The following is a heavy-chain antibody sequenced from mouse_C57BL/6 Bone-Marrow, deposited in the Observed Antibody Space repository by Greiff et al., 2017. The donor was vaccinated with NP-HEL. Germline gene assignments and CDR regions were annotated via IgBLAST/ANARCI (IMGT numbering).Heavy chain of an antibody. J-gene: IGHJ1*03. CDR3: ARVNWDSSYWYFDV. CDR1: GFTFSSYA. Sequence: EVQLVESGGGLVKPGGSLKLSCAASGFTFSSYAMSWVRQTPEKRLEWVATISDGGSYTYYPGNVKGRFTISSDNAKNNLYLQMSHLKSEDTAIYYCARVNWDSSYWYFDVWGTGTTVTVSS. D-gene: IGHD4-1*02. CDR2: ISDGGSYT. V-gene: IGHV5-4*01.